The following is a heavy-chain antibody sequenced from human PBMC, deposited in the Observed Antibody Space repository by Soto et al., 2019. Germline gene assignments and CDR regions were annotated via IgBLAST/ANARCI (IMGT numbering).Heavy chain of an antibody. CDR3: ARPNSRSWFAAFDI. D-gene: IGHD6-13*01. CDR1: GYTFGSYD. V-gene: IGHV1-8*01. Sequence: GASVKVSCKACGYTFGSYDINCVRQAPGQGLEWMGWMNPNSGNTGYAQKFQGRVTMTRSTSVSTAYMELTGLRSEDTAVYYCARPNSRSWFAAFDIWGQGTMVTVSS. CDR2: MNPNSGNT. J-gene: IGHJ3*02.